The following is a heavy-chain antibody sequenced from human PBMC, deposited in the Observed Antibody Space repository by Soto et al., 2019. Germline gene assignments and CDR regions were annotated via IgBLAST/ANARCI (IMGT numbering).Heavy chain of an antibody. J-gene: IGHJ4*02. CDR2: ISDSGGRT. V-gene: IGHV3-23*01. Sequence: EVQLLESGGGLVQPGGSLRLSCEASGFTFNFFGMSWVRQAPGKGLEWVSVISDSGGRTDYAASVKGRFTISRDNSKNTLYLQMNSLRAEDTAVYYCARDEFYYPSSGFYRFDYWGPGILVTVSS. CDR3: ARDEFYYPSSGFYRFDY. CDR1: GFTFNFFG. D-gene: IGHD3-22*01.